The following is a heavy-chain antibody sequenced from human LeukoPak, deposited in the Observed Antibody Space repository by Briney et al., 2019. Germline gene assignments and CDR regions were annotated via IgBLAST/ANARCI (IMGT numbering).Heavy chain of an antibody. CDR3: ARNLEVATNDY. CDR2: MNPNSGNT. CDR1: GYTFTSYD. Sequence: ASVRVSCKASGYTFTSYDINWVRQATGQGREGMGWMNPNSGNTGYAQKFQGRVTITRNTSISTAYMELSSLRSEDTAVYYCARNLEVATNDYWGQGTLVTVSS. J-gene: IGHJ4*02. V-gene: IGHV1-8*01. D-gene: IGHD5-24*01.